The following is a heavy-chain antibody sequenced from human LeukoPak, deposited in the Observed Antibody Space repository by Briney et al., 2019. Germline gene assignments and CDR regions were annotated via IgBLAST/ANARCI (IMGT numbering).Heavy chain of an antibody. CDR3: AKAKVPVATDYNWFDP. CDR2: IRYDGSNK. V-gene: IGHV3-30*02. J-gene: IGHJ5*02. Sequence: PGGSLRLSCAASGFTFSSYGMHWVRQAPGKGLEWVAFIRYDGSNKYYADSVKGRFTISRDNSKNTLYLQMNSLRAEDTAVYYCAKAKVPVATDYNWFDPWGQGTLVTVSS. D-gene: IGHD2-2*01. CDR1: GFTFSSYG.